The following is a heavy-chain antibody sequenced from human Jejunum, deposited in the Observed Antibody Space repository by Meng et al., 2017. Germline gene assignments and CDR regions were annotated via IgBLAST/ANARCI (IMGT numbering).Heavy chain of an antibody. D-gene: IGHD5-24*01. J-gene: IGHJ4*02. CDR2: IFHTGST. Sequence: LQESGPCLVTLSGTLPLTCAVSGPTVNNPNWYSWVRQSPEKGLEWIGEIFHTGSTNYNPSLKSRVTISIDKSKTLLSLNLRSVTAADTAVYYCAKAAAYNLDYWGQGTLVTVSS. V-gene: IGHV4-4*02. CDR1: GPTVNNPNW. CDR3: AKAAAYNLDY.